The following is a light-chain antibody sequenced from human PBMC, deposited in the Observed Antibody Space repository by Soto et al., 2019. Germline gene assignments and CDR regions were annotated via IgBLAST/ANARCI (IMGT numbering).Light chain of an antibody. V-gene: IGKV3-20*01. CDR2: SAS. Sequence: EIVMTQSPATLSVSPGEXVPLFCRASQSVSSSYLAWYQQKPGQAPRFIIYSASSRATGIPDRFSGSGSGTDFTLTISRLEPEDFAVYYCQQYGRSPTTFGQGTKVDIK. J-gene: IGKJ1*01. CDR1: QSVSSSY. CDR3: QQYGRSPTT.